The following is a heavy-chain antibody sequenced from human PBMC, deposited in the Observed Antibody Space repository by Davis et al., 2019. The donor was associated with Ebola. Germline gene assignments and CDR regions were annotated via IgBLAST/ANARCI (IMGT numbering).Heavy chain of an antibody. CDR3: ARSVTMIQPGTWFDP. D-gene: IGHD3-22*01. J-gene: IGHJ5*02. V-gene: IGHV1-18*04. Sequence: ASAQVSCKASGYSSNKYGISWVRQAPGQGLEWMGWTSAYNGDTHYAQTPQGRVTMTTDTSTTTAYMELRSLRSDDTAVYYCARSVTMIQPGTWFDPWGQGTLVTVSS. CDR2: TSAYNGDT. CDR1: GYSSNKYG.